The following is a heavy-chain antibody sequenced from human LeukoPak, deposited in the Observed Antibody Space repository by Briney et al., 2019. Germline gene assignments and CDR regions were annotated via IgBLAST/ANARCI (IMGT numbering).Heavy chain of an antibody. CDR3: ARDYYGSGDY. Sequence: GGSLRLSCAASGFTFSSYWMNWVRQTPGKGLEWVANIKQDGSEKYYVDSMKGRFTVSRDNAKNSLYLQMNSLRAEDTAVYYCARDYYGSGDYWGQGTLVTVSS. V-gene: IGHV3-7*01. CDR2: IKQDGSEK. CDR1: GFTFSSYW. J-gene: IGHJ4*02. D-gene: IGHD3-10*01.